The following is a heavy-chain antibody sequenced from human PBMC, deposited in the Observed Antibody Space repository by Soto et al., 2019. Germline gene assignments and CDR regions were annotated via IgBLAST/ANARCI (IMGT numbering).Heavy chain of an antibody. V-gene: IGHV3-21*01. CDR1: GFTFSSYS. J-gene: IGHJ4*02. Sequence: EVQLVESGGGLVKPGGSLRLSCAASGFTFSSYSMNWVRQAPGKGLEWVSSISSSSSYIYYADSVKGRFTISRDNAQTSLYLQMNCLSAEDTAVYYCARDQRSWQWLTAPFAYWGQGTLVTVSS. CDR3: ARDQRSWQWLTAPFAY. D-gene: IGHD6-19*01. CDR2: ISSSSSYI.